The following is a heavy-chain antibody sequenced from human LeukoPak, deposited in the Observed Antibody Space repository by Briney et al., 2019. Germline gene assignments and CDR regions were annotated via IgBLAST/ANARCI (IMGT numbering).Heavy chain of an antibody. CDR3: ARSLNSCGSGNAN. J-gene: IGHJ4*02. Sequence: GGSLRLSCVSSVFTFIRYEMNGVRQAPGKGLEWVSYISSSGSTIYYADSVKGGLTISRDNAKNALYLQMNSLRAEDTAGYYCARSLNSCGSGNANWGQGTLVTVSS. D-gene: IGHD3-10*01. CDR1: VFTFIRYE. CDR2: ISSSGSTI. V-gene: IGHV3-48*03.